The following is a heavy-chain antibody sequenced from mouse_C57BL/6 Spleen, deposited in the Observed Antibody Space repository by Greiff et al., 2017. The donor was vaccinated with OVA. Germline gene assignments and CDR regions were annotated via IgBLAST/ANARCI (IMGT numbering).Heavy chain of an antibody. Sequence: EVQLQQSGPELVKPGASVKISCKASGYTFTDYYMNWVKQSHGKSLEWIGDINPNNGGTRYNQKFKGKATLTVDKSSSTAYMELRSLTSEDSAVYYCAREGMDYWGQGTSVTVSS. J-gene: IGHJ4*01. CDR3: AREGMDY. CDR1: GYTFTDYY. CDR2: INPNNGGT. V-gene: IGHV1-26*01.